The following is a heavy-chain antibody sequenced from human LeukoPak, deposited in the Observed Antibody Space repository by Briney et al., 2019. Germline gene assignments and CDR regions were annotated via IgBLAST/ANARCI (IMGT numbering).Heavy chain of an antibody. D-gene: IGHD3-22*01. CDR1: GFTFSSYW. CDR2: ISSSGSAI. V-gene: IGHV3-48*04. J-gene: IGHJ4*02. Sequence: GGSLRLSCAASGFTFSSYWMHWVRQAPGKGLEWVSFISSSGSAIHYADSVRGRFTISRDNAKNSLFLQMSRLRAEDTAVYYCAREKLSFFDSSGYFDHWGQGTLVTLSS. CDR3: AREKLSFFDSSGYFDH.